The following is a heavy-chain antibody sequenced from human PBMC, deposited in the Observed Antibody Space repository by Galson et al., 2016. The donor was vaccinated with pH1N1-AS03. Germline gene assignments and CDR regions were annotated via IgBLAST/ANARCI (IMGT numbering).Heavy chain of an antibody. Sequence: SLRLSCAASGFTFSDYAMGWVRQAPGKGLEWVANIKQDGSETYYVDSVKGRFTISRDNAKDSLYLQMNSLRADDTAVYYCARSQYPGTLRGGLDVWGQGTTVTVSS. V-gene: IGHV3-7*01. J-gene: IGHJ6*02. CDR2: IKQDGSET. CDR1: GFTFSDYA. D-gene: IGHD6-13*01. CDR3: ARSQYPGTLRGGLDV.